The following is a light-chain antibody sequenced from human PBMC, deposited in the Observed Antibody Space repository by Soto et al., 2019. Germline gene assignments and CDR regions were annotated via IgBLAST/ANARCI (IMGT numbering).Light chain of an antibody. V-gene: IGLV2-8*01. CDR2: DVT. CDR1: LSDVGGQNS. CDR3: SSYTGTTVI. J-gene: IGLJ2*01. Sequence: QSVLTQPPSASGSPGQSVTISCTGTLSDVGGQNSVSWYRQDPGKAPQLIVYDVTQRPSGVPDRFSGSRSGSTASLTVSGHQAEDEANYYCSSYTGTTVIFGGGTKLTVL.